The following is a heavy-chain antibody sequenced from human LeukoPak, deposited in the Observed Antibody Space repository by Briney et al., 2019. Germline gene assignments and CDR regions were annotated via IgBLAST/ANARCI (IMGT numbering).Heavy chain of an antibody. J-gene: IGHJ4*02. CDR2: IYYTGTT. D-gene: IGHD6-19*01. CDR3: ARHCCIGVFGTLGHFDY. V-gene: IGHV4-39*01. Sequence: SETLSLTCIVSGGSISSSGYSWGRGRQPPGKGREWPGRIYYTGTTYGNPALKSRVTITGDTAKNLFSLKLSSVDVADTAVYYWARHCCIGVFGTLGHFDYWGQGTLVTVSS. CDR1: GGSISSSGYS.